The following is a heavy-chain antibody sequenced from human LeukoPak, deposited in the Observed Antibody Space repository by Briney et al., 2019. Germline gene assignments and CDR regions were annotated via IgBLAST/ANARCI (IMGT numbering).Heavy chain of an antibody. CDR1: GFTFSSYS. CDR2: ISSSSSYI. V-gene: IGHV3-21*01. J-gene: IGHJ5*02. D-gene: IGHD1-26*01. CDR3: AREWGLSGPDWESYNWFDP. Sequence: GGSLRLSCAASGFTFSSYSMNWVRQAPGKGLEWVASISSSSSYIYYADSVKGRFTISRDNAKNSLYLQMNSLRAEDTAVYYCAREWGLSGPDWESYNWFDPWGQGTLVTVSS.